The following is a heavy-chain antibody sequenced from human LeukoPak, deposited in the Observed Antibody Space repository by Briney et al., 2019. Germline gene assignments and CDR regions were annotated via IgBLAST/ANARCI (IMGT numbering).Heavy chain of an antibody. CDR2: ISGSGGST. J-gene: IGHJ4*02. Sequence: GGSLRLSCAASGFTFSSYAMSWVRQAPGKGLEWVSAISGSGGSTYYADSVKGRFTISRDNSKNTLYLQMNSLRAEDTAVYYCARGSGSYYLHYWGQGTLVTVSS. V-gene: IGHV3-23*01. CDR3: ARGSGSYYLHY. D-gene: IGHD1-26*01. CDR1: GFTFSSYA.